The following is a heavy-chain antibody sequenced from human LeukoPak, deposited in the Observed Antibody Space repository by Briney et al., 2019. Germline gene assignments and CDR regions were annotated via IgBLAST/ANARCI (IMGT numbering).Heavy chain of an antibody. CDR3: ARNSQYGSGSYSIDY. V-gene: IGHV1-2*02. CDR2: INPNSGGT. Sequence: GASVKVSCKASGYTFTGYYMHWVRQAPGQGLEWMGWINPNSGGTNYAQKFQGRVTMTRDTSISTAYMELSRLRSDDTAVYYCARNSQYGSGSYSIDYWGQGTLVTVSS. J-gene: IGHJ4*02. CDR1: GYTFTGYY. D-gene: IGHD3-10*01.